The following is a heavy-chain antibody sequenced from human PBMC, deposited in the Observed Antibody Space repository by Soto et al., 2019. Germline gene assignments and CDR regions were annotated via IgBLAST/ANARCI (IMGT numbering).Heavy chain of an antibody. Sequence: GASVKVSCKASGYTFTSYYMHWVRQAPGQGLEWMGIINPSGGSTSYAQKFQGRVTMTRDTSTSTVYMELSSLRSEDTAVYYCAREGKSKYSSSSEWFDPWGQGTLVTVS. CDR1: GYTFTSYY. J-gene: IGHJ5*02. V-gene: IGHV1-46*01. CDR3: AREGKSKYSSSSEWFDP. D-gene: IGHD6-6*01. CDR2: INPSGGST.